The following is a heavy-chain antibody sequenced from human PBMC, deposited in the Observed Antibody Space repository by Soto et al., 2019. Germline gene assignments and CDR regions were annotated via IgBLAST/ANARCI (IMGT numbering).Heavy chain of an antibody. V-gene: IGHV3-48*02. Sequence: GSLRLSCAASGFTFSSYSMNWVRQAPGKGLEWVSYITSSSTTMFYADSVKGRFTISRDNAKNSLYLQMNSLRDEDTAVYYCARDNGRAGSFDPWGQGTLVTVS. D-gene: IGHD6-13*01. J-gene: IGHJ5*02. CDR1: GFTFSSYS. CDR3: ARDNGRAGSFDP. CDR2: ITSSSTTM.